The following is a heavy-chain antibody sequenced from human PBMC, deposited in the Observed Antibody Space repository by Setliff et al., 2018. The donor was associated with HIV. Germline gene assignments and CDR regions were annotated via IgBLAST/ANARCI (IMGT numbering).Heavy chain of an antibody. CDR3: ASWTTVTSKRAFDI. V-gene: IGHV1-46*01. CDR1: GYTFTTYY. Sequence: GASVKVSCKASGYTFTTYYMHWVRQAPGQGLEWMGIINPSTGSTTYAQKLQGRVTMTRDTSTGSVFMELSSLRSEDTAIYYCASWTTVTSKRAFDIWGQGTMVTVSS. CDR2: INPSTGST. D-gene: IGHD4-17*01. J-gene: IGHJ3*02.